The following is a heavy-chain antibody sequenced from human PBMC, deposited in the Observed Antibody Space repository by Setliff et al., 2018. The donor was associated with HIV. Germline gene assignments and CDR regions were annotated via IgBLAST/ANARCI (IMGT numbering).Heavy chain of an antibody. CDR3: VRGALLAAFDFDH. Sequence: ASVKVSCKVSGYTFTTYSLHWVRQAPGQSLEWLGWIHAGKGDTKYSQDLQGRITISSDTSANTAYMELSNLRSDDTAVYFCVRGALLAAFDFDHWGHGTRVTV. J-gene: IGHJ4*01. V-gene: IGHV1-3*01. CDR1: GYTFTTYS. CDR2: IHAGKGDT. D-gene: IGHD2-8*02.